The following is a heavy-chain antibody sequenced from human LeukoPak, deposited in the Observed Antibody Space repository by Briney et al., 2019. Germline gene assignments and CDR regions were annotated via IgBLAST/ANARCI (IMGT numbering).Heavy chain of an antibody. CDR2: IYYSGST. Sequence: SETLSLTCTVSGGSISSGGYYWSWIRQHPGKGLEWIGYIYYSGSTYYNPSLKSRVTISVDTSKNQFSLKLSSVTAADTAVYYCARGCRPNWYFDLWGRGTLVTVSS. J-gene: IGHJ2*01. CDR3: ARGCRPNWYFDL. V-gene: IGHV4-31*03. D-gene: IGHD2-15*01. CDR1: GGSISSGGYY.